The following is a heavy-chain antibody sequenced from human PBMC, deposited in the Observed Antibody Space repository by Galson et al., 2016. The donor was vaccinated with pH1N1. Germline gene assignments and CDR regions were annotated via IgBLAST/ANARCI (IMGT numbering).Heavy chain of an antibody. CDR3: ASTTVVIVVVAAAMGDYYYGMDV. J-gene: IGHJ6*02. Sequence: SVKVSCKASGGTFSSYAISWVRQAPGQGLEWMGGIIPIFGTENYAQKFQGRVTITADESTSTAYMELSSLRSEDTAVYDCASTTVVIVVVAAAMGDYYYGMDVWGQGTTVTVSS. CDR2: IIPIFGTE. D-gene: IGHD2-2*01. CDR1: GGTFSSYA. V-gene: IGHV1-69*13.